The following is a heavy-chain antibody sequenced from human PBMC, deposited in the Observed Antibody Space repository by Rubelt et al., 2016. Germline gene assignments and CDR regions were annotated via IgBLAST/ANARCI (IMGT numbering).Heavy chain of an antibody. J-gene: IGHJ4*02. D-gene: IGHD3-3*01. V-gene: IGHV3-7*02. CDR1: GGSISSGNW. CDR3: VTFSGESSAYYMMWDC. CDR2: IKHDGGEK. Sequence: VQLQESGPGLVKTSGTVSLTCAVSGGSISSGNWWSWVRQAPGKGLEWVANIKHDGGEKYYVDSVRGRFTISSGNAKNSLHLQMNSRRAEDTAVEHCVTFSGESSAYYMMWDCWGQGTLVTVSS.